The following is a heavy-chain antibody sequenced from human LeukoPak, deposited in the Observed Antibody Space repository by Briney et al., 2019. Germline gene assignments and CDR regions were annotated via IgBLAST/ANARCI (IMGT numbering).Heavy chain of an antibody. CDR3: ARERLQGYFQH. Sequence: GASVKVSCKASGYTFTSYAMHWVRQAPGQRLEWMGWINAGNGNTKYSQKFQGRVTIARDTSASTAYMELSSLRSEDTAVYYCARERLQGYFQHWGQGTLVTVSS. J-gene: IGHJ1*01. V-gene: IGHV1-3*01. CDR2: INAGNGNT. CDR1: GYTFTSYA. D-gene: IGHD4-11*01.